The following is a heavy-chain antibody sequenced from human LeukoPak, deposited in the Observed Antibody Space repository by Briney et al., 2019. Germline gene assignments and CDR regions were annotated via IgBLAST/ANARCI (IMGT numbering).Heavy chain of an antibody. J-gene: IGHJ5*02. CDR2: IKQDGSEK. CDR1: GFSFNSAW. Sequence: GGSLRLSCAASGFSFNSAWMSWVRQAPGKGLEWVANIKQDGSEKYYVDSVKGRFTISRDNAKNSLYLQMNSLRAEDTAVYYCARAPPITRGPFDPWGQGTLVTVSS. CDR3: ARAPPITRGPFDP. V-gene: IGHV3-7*03. D-gene: IGHD3-10*01.